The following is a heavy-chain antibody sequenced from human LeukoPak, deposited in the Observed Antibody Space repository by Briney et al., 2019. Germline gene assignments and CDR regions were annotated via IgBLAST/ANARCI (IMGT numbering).Heavy chain of an antibody. V-gene: IGHV3-30*18. CDR1: GFTFSSYG. D-gene: IGHD4-23*01. Sequence: GRSLRLSCAASGFTFSSYGMHWVRQAPGKGLEWVAVISYDGGNKYYADSVKGRFTISRDNSKNTLYLQMNSLRAEDTAVYYCAKDAGGNSFYFDYWGQGTLVTVSS. J-gene: IGHJ4*02. CDR2: ISYDGGNK. CDR3: AKDAGGNSFYFDY.